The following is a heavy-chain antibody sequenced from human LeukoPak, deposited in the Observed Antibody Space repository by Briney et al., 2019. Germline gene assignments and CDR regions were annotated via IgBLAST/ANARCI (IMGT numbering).Heavy chain of an antibody. J-gene: IGHJ6*02. Sequence: PSETLSLTCTVSGGSISRGDYYWSWIRQPPGKGLEWIGYIYYSGSTNYNPSLKSRVTISVDTSKNQFSLKLSSVTAADTAVYYCARVDSGWNYYYYYYGMDVWGQGTTVTVSS. CDR1: GGSISRGDYY. CDR2: IYYSGST. V-gene: IGHV4-61*08. CDR3: ARVDSGWNYYYYYYGMDV. D-gene: IGHD6-19*01.